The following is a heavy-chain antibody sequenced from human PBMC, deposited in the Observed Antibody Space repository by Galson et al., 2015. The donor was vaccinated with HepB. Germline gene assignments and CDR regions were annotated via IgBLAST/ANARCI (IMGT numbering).Heavy chain of an antibody. CDR1: AFTFSRYW. CDR3: ARDDWSGYGAFY. Sequence: SLRLSCAASAFTFSRYWMTWVRQAPGKGLEWVVSISPDGSTTYYVDSVRGRFTIYRDNAKNSLYLQMNSLRVEDTAMYYCARDDWSGYGAFYWGQGTLVSVSS. V-gene: IGHV3-7*03. CDR2: ISPDGSTT. D-gene: IGHD3-3*01. J-gene: IGHJ4*02.